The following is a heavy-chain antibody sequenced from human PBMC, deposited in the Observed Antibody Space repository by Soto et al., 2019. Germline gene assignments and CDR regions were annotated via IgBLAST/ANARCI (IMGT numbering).Heavy chain of an antibody. CDR2: INAGNGNT. CDR1: GYTFTSYA. CDR3: ARVARIAVAALDY. D-gene: IGHD6-19*01. Sequence: ASVKVSCKASGYTFTSYAMHWVRQAPGQRLEWMGWINAGNGNTKYSQKFQGRVTITRDTSASTAYMELSSLRSEDTAVYYCARVARIAVAALDYWGQGTLVTVSS. J-gene: IGHJ4*02. V-gene: IGHV1-3*01.